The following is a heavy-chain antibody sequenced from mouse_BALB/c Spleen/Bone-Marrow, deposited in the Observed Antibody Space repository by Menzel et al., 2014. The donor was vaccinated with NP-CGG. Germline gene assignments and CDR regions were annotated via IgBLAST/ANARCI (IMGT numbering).Heavy chain of an antibody. CDR1: GFTFGSYA. CDR2: ISSGGSYT. D-gene: IGHD1-2*01. J-gene: IGHJ1*01. CDR3: ARQGLRLPNFDV. Sequence: QREGSGGGSGNSGGSLKLSCAGSGFTFGSYAMSWVRQSPEKRLEWVAEISSGGSYTYYPDTVTGRFTISRDNAKNTLYLEMSSLRSEDTAMYYCARQGLRLPNFDVMGAGTP. V-gene: IGHV5-9-4*01.